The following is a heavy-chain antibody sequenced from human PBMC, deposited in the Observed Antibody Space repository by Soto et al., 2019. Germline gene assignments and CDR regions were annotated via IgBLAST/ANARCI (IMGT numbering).Heavy chain of an antibody. Sequence: QLVQSGAEVKKPGASVKVSCKASGYRFSNYDISWVRQAPGQGLEWMAWISAHNGNKHYAEKFQGRVSTTTDTSTSTAYMEVRTLKTDDTAVYYCARGLLAYFGMDVWGQGTTDTVS. D-gene: IGHD1-26*01. J-gene: IGHJ6*02. CDR2: ISAHNGNK. CDR3: ARGLLAYFGMDV. V-gene: IGHV1-18*01. CDR1: GYRFSNYD.